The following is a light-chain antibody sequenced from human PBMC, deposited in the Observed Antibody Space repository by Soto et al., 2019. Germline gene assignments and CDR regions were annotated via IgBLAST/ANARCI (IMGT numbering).Light chain of an antibody. J-gene: IGLJ1*01. CDR3: AAWDDSLNGNYV. CDR1: SSNIGSNT. CDR2: SNN. V-gene: IGLV1-44*01. Sequence: QSVLTQPPSASGTPGQRVTISCSGSSSNIGSNTVNWYQQLPGTAPKLLIYSNNQRPSGVPDRFSGSKSGTPASLAISGLQSEDEADYYCAAWDDSLNGNYVFGTGTKVTVL.